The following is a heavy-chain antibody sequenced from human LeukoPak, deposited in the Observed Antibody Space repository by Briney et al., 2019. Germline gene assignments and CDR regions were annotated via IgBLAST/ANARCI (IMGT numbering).Heavy chain of an antibody. CDR2: ISYDGSNK. CDR3: ASGGSNWYFGAFDI. J-gene: IGHJ3*02. CDR1: GFTFSNYA. Sequence: GGSLRLSYAASGFTFSNYAMHWVRQAPGKGLEWVAVISYDGSNKYYADSVKGRFTISRDNSKNTLYLQMNSLRAEDTAVYYCASGGSNWYFGAFDIWGQGTMVTVSS. D-gene: IGHD6-13*01. V-gene: IGHV3-30-3*01.